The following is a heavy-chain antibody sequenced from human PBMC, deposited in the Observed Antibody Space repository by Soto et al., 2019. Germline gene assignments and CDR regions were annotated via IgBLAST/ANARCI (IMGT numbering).Heavy chain of an antibody. V-gene: IGHV3-23*01. D-gene: IGHD6-19*01. Sequence: PGGSLRLSCAASGFTFSGYAMSWVRQAPGKGLEWVSVVSASGGSTYYADSVKGRFTISRDNSKNTLYLQMNSLRAEDTAIYYCAKDLDSSGWYTLLFDFWGQGTLVTVSS. J-gene: IGHJ4*02. CDR3: AKDLDSSGWYTLLFDF. CDR1: GFTFSGYA. CDR2: VSASGGST.